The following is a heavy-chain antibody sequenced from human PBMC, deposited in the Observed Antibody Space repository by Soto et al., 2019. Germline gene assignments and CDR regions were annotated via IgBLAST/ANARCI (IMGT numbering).Heavy chain of an antibody. Sequence: SETLSLTCAVYGGSFSGYYWTWIRQPPGTGLEWIGEINHSGSTNYNPSLSSRVTLSVETSKNQFSMKVTSVTASDTAVYYCARSYYDSTGFAVDPWGQGTLVPVSS. CDR1: GGSFSGYY. CDR2: INHSGST. CDR3: ARSYYDSTGFAVDP. D-gene: IGHD3-22*01. V-gene: IGHV4-34*01. J-gene: IGHJ5*02.